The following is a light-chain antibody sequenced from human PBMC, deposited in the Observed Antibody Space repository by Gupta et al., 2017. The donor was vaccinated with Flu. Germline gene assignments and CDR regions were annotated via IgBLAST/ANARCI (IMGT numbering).Light chain of an antibody. J-gene: IGKJ3*01. CDR1: QSISSW. CDR2: RTS. V-gene: IGKV1-5*03. Sequence: QSPYTLSASVGDRVTISCRASQSISSWVAWYQQTPGRAPKLLIYRTSTLQTGVPSRFSGSGSGTEFTLTISSLQPDDFATYYFQQYNSFTFGPGTTVDLK. CDR3: QQYNSFT.